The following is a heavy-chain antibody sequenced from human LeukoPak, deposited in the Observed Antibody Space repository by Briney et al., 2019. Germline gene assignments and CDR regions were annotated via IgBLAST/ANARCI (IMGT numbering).Heavy chain of an antibody. CDR1: RYTFTGYY. CDR2: INPNSGGT. V-gene: IGHV1-2*02. Sequence: ASVKVSCKASRYTFTGYYMHWVRQAPGQGLEWMGWINPNSGGTNYAQKFQGRVTMTRDTSISTAYMELSRLRSDDTAVYYCARDDYYDFWSGSRANNWFDPWGQGTLVTVSS. CDR3: ARDDYYDFWSGSRANNWFDP. J-gene: IGHJ5*02. D-gene: IGHD3-3*01.